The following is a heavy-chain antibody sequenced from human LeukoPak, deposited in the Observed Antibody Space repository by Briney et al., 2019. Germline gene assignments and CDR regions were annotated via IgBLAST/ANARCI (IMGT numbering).Heavy chain of an antibody. J-gene: IGHJ1*01. CDR3: AKDPLEQLSTIYFQN. Sequence: GGSLRLSCAASGFTFSSYAMSWVRQAPGKGLEWVSAISSSGGSTYYADSVKGRFTISRDNSKNTLYLQMNSLRAEDTAVYYCAKDPLEQLSTIYFQNWGQGTLVTVSS. D-gene: IGHD6-6*01. CDR1: GFTFSSYA. CDR2: ISSSGGST. V-gene: IGHV3-23*01.